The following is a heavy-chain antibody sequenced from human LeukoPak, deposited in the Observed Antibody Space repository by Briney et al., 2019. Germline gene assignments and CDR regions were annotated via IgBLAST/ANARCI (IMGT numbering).Heavy chain of an antibody. J-gene: IGHJ6*03. CDR2: IYTSGST. V-gene: IGHV4-61*02. Sequence: SETLSLTCTVSGGSISSGSYYWSWIRQPAGKGLEWIGRIYTSGSTNYNPSLKSRVTISVDTSKNQFSLKLSSVTAADTAVYYCARNPYGSGSYYQRYYYYMDVWGKGTTVTVSS. CDR3: ARNPYGSGSYYQRYYYYMDV. D-gene: IGHD3-10*01. CDR1: GGSISSGSYY.